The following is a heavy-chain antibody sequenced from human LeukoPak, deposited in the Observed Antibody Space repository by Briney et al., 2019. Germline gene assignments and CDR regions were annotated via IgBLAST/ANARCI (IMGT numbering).Heavy chain of an antibody. CDR1: GYTFTGYY. J-gene: IGHJ4*02. D-gene: IGHD5-24*01. V-gene: IGHV1-24*01. CDR3: ATDWRWRNTVFDY. Sequence: ASVKVSCKASGYTFTGYYMHWVRQAPGKGLEWMGGFDPEDGETIYAQKFQGRVTMTEDTSTDTAYMELSSLRSEDTAVYYCATDWRWRNTVFDYWGQGTLVTVSS. CDR2: FDPEDGET.